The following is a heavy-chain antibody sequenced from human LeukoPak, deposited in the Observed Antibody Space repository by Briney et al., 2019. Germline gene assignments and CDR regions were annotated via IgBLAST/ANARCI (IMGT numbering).Heavy chain of an antibody. CDR1: GFTFGDYD. J-gene: IGHJ4*02. V-gene: IGHV3-20*04. CDR2: INGNGGST. Sequence: PGGSLRLSCAASGFTFGDYDMSWVRQAPGKGLEWVSGINGNGGSTGYADSVKGRFTISRDNAKNSLYLQMNSLRAEDTALYYCARDGEYSGSWGQGTLVTVSS. CDR3: ARDGEYSGS. D-gene: IGHD1-26*01.